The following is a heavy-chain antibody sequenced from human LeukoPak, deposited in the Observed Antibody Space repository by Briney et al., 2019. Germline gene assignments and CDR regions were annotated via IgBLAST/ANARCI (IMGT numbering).Heavy chain of an antibody. J-gene: IGHJ6*03. D-gene: IGHD3-10*01. V-gene: IGHV3-48*03. Sequence: GGSLRLSCAASGFTFSSYEMNWVRQAPGKGLEWVSYISSSGSTIYYADSVKGRFTISRDNAKNSLYLQMNSLRAEDTAVYYCARTTYYGSGSYIPYYYYYMDVWGKGTTVTISS. CDR2: ISSSGSTI. CDR3: ARTTYYGSGSYIPYYYYYMDV. CDR1: GFTFSSYE.